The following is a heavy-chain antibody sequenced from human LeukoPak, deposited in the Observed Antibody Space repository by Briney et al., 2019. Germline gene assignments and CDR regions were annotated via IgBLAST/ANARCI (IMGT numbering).Heavy chain of an antibody. Sequence: GGSLRLSCAASGFTFSNYWMSWVRQAPGKGLEWVANIKQDGSEKYYVDSVKGRFTISRDNAKNSLYLRMNSLRAEDTAVYYCAREHRGRGVVPAASSGMDVWGQGTTVTVSS. CDR2: IKQDGSEK. D-gene: IGHD2-2*01. J-gene: IGHJ6*02. V-gene: IGHV3-7*01. CDR3: AREHRGRGVVPAASSGMDV. CDR1: GFTFSNYW.